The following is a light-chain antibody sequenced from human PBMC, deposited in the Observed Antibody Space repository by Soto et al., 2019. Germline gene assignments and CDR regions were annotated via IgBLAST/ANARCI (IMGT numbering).Light chain of an antibody. CDR3: QQYNNWPLT. CDR1: QSVSSY. Sequence: EIVLTQSPATLSLSPGERATLSCRASQSVSSYLAWYQQEAGQAPRLLIYGASTRATGIPARFSGSGSGTEFTLTISSLQSEDFAVYYRQQYNNWPLTFGGGT. CDR2: GAS. J-gene: IGKJ4*01. V-gene: IGKV3-15*01.